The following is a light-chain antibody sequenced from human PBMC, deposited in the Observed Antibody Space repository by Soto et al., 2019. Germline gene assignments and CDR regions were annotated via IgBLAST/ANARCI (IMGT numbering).Light chain of an antibody. CDR1: SSDVGGYNY. Sequence: QSALTQPASVSGSPGQSITISCSATSSDVGGYNYVSWYQQHPGKAPKLMIYEVNNRPSGVSSRFSGSKSGNTASLTISGLQAEDEADYYCSSYTSGTTRVVLGGGTKLTVL. CDR2: EVN. V-gene: IGLV2-14*01. CDR3: SSYTSGTTRVV. J-gene: IGLJ2*01.